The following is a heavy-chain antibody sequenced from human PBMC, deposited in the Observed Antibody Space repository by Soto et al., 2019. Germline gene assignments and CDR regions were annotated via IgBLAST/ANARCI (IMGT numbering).Heavy chain of an antibody. Sequence: GESLKISCKGSGYSFTSYWIGWVRQMPGKGLEWMGIIYPGDSDTRYSPSFQGQVTISADKSISTAYLQWSSLKASDTAMYYCARAGAAPNYYYGMDVWGQGTRVTVSS. J-gene: IGHJ6*02. CDR2: IYPGDSDT. D-gene: IGHD2-15*01. V-gene: IGHV5-51*01. CDR3: ARAGAAPNYYYGMDV. CDR1: GYSFTSYW.